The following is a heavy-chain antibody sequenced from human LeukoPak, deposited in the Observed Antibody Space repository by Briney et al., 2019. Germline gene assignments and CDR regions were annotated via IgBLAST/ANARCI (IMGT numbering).Heavy chain of an antibody. CDR3: ARDLRRRWELLLRYNWFDP. CDR2: INPNSGGT. V-gene: IGHV1-2*02. D-gene: IGHD1-26*01. CDR1: GYTFTGYY. Sequence: VASVKVSCKASGYTFTGYYMHWVRQAPGQGLEWMGWINPNSGGTNYAQKFQGRVTMTRDTSISTAYMELSRLRSDDTAVYYCARDLRRRWELLLRYNWFDPWGQGTLVTVSS. J-gene: IGHJ5*02.